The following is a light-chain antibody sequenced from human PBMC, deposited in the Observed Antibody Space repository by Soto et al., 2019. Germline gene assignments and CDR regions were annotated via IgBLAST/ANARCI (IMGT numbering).Light chain of an antibody. Sequence: QSVLTQPPSVSGAPGQRVTISCTGSSSNIGAGYDVPWYQQLPGTAPKLLIYGNSKRPSGVPDRFSGSKSGTSASLAITGLQAEDEADYYCQSYDSSLSEVFGTGTKVTVL. J-gene: IGLJ1*01. CDR1: SSNIGAGYD. CDR3: QSYDSSLSEV. CDR2: GNS. V-gene: IGLV1-40*01.